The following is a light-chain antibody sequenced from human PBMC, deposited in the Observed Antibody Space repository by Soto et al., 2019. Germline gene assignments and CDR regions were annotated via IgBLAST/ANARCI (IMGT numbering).Light chain of an antibody. CDR2: AVS. CDR1: GSNVGAYEF. Sequence: QSALTQPASVSGSPGQSITISCTGTGSNVGAYEFVSWYQQHPGKAPKLMIFAVSNRPSGVSDRFSGSKSGNTASLTISGLQAEDEADYYCSSYTTRTTYVFGTGTKLTVL. V-gene: IGLV2-14*01. J-gene: IGLJ1*01. CDR3: SSYTTRTTYV.